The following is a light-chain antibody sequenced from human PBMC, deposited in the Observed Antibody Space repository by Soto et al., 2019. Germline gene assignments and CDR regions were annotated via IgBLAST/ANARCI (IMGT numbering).Light chain of an antibody. CDR2: GAS. V-gene: IGKV3-20*01. CDR1: QSLGSSY. CDR3: QQYAGSPWT. J-gene: IGKJ1*01. Sequence: EIVLTQSPGTLSLSPGERATLSCRASQSLGSSYLAWYQQKPGQAPRLLIFGASSRATGIPDRFSGSESGTDFTLTISRLEPEDVAVYYCQQYAGSPWTFGQGTKVEIK.